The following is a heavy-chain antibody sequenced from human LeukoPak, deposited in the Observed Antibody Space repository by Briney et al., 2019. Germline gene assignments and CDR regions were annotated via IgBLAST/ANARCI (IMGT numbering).Heavy chain of an antibody. CDR2: INTNTGNP. CDR1: GYTFTSYA. V-gene: IGHV7-4-1*02. Sequence: ASVEVSCKASGYTFTSYAMNWVRQAPGQGLEWMGWINTNTGNPTYAQGFTGRFVFSLDTSVSTAYLQISSLKAEDTAVYYCARELSLDYGDSARRFDPWGQGTLVTVSS. CDR3: ARELSLDYGDSARRFDP. D-gene: IGHD4-17*01. J-gene: IGHJ5*02.